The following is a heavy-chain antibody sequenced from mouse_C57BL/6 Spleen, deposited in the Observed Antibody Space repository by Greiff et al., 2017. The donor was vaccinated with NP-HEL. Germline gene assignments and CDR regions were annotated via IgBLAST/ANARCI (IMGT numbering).Heavy chain of an antibody. V-gene: IGHV1-59*01. J-gene: IGHJ2*01. Sequence: QVQLQQPGAELVRPGPSVKLSCKASGYTFTSYWMHWVKQRPGQGLEWIGVIDPSDSYTNYNQKFKGKATLTVDTSSSTAYMQLSSLTSEDSAVYYCARENENFDYWGQGTTLTVSS. CDR3: ARENENFDY. CDR2: IDPSDSYT. CDR1: GYTFTSYW.